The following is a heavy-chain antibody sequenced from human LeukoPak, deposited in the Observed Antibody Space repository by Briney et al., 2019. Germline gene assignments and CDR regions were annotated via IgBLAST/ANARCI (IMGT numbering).Heavy chain of an antibody. V-gene: IGHV1-8*03. J-gene: IGHJ4*02. Sequence: ASVKVSCRASGYTFISYGITWVRQAPGQGLEWMGWISPYTTKTNYAQSLQGRVTITRNTSISTAYMELSSLRSEDTAVYYCARGPNLAGSMPRGFWGQGTLVTVSS. D-gene: IGHD1-26*01. CDR1: GYTFISYG. CDR3: ARGPNLAGSMPRGF. CDR2: ISPYTTKT.